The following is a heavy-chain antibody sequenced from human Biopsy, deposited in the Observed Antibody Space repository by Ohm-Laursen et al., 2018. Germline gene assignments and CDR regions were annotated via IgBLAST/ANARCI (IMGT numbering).Heavy chain of an antibody. V-gene: IGHV4-39*01. CDR3: ARHPTGFWFDP. CDR2: IYNTETT. J-gene: IGHJ5*02. CDR1: GGSISSSTTYY. Sequence: PGTLSLTCTVSGGSISSSTTYYWAWLRQPPGQGLEWIGSIYNTETTFYNPSLKSRVPISVDTSTNQFSLKVSSVTAAGTALYFCARHPTGFWFDPWGHGTLVTVSS.